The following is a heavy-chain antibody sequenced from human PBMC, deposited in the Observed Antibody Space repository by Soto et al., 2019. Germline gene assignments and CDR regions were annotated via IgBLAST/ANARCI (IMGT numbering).Heavy chain of an antibody. D-gene: IGHD2-15*01. J-gene: IGHJ4*02. CDR1: GFTFSSYG. CDR2: IWYDGSNK. Sequence: GGSLRLSCAASGFTFSSYGMHWVRQAPGKGLEWVAVIWYDGSNKYYADSVKGRFTISRDNSKNTLYLQMNSLRAEDTAVYYCARAYCRGGSCYSGYFDYWGQGTLVTVSS. CDR3: ARAYCRGGSCYSGYFDY. V-gene: IGHV3-33*01.